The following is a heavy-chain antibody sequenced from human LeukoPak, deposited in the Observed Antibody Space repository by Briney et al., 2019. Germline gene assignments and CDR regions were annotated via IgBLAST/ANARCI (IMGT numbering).Heavy chain of an antibody. J-gene: IGHJ3*01. V-gene: IGHV3-7*01. Sequence: GGSLRLSCAASGFTFSSYWMSWVRQAPGKGLEWVANIKQDGSEKYYVDSVKGRFTISRDNAKNSLYLQMNSLRAEDTAVYYCAREKVYYDSSGRDGVGMDVWGQGTMVTVSS. CDR2: IKQDGSEK. CDR3: AREKVYYDSSGRDGVGMDV. CDR1: GFTFSSYW. D-gene: IGHD3-22*01.